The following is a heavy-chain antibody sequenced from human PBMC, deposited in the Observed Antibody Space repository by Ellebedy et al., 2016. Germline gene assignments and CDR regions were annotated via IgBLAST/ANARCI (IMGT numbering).Heavy chain of an antibody. CDR1: GFVFSKYA. Sequence: GESLKISCVASGFVFSKYAMTWVRQAPGKGPEWVAGISGGGSGTYSAASGQGRLNISSYNSKNTLYLHMIGLRAEDTARYYCAKVYSEYFELPDDGLEVWGQGTMFTVSS. CDR2: ISGGGSGT. J-gene: IGHJ3*01. D-gene: IGHD3-9*01. V-gene: IGHV3-23*01. CDR3: AKVYSEYFELPDDGLEV.